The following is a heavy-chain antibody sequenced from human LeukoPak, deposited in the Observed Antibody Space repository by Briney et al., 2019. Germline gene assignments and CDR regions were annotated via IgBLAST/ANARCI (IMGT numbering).Heavy chain of an antibody. CDR3: TRQEAVTATSFYGMDV. Sequence: SETLSLTCSVSGGSISSGSYYWGWVRQPPGEGLEWIGNIYYSGRTYYNPSLKSRVTISADTSKNQLSLKLSSVTAADTAVYYCTRQEAVTATSFYGMDVWGLGTTVTVSS. D-gene: IGHD2-21*02. CDR1: GGSISSGSYY. J-gene: IGHJ6*02. CDR2: IYYSGRT. V-gene: IGHV4-39*01.